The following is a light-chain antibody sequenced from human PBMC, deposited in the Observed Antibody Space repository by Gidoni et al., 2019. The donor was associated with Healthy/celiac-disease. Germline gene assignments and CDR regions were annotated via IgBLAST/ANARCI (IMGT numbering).Light chain of an antibody. CDR2: GAS. Sequence: EIVFTQSPGTLSLSPGESATLSCRASQSVSSSYLAWYQQKPGQAPRLLIYGASIRATGIPDRFSGSGSGTDFTLNISRLEPEDFAVYYCQQYGSSLFTFGPGTKVDIK. J-gene: IGKJ3*01. CDR3: QQYGSSLFT. V-gene: IGKV3-20*01. CDR1: QSVSSSY.